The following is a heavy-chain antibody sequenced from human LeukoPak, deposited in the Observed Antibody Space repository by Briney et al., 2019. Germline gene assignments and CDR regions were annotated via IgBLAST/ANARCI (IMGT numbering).Heavy chain of an antibody. CDR2: TYYRSKWYY. Sequence: SQTLSLTCAISGDSVSSISVAWNWIRQSPSRGLEGLGRTYYRSKWYYEYAVSVKSRINISPDTSKNQFALQLTSVTPEDTAVYYCSLARSEYHYDMDVWGQGTTVTVSS. J-gene: IGHJ6*02. V-gene: IGHV6-1*01. CDR1: GDSVSSISVA. CDR3: SLARSEYHYDMDV.